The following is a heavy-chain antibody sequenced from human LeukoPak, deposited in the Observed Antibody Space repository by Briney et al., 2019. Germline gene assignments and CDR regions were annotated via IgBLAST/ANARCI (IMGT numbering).Heavy chain of an antibody. CDR2: IYYSGST. CDR1: GGSISSSSYY. V-gene: IGHV4-39*01. Sequence: PSETLSLTCTVSGGSISSSSYYWGWIRQPPGKGLEWIGSIYYSGSTYYNPSLKSRVTISVDTSKNQFSLKLSSVTAADTAVYYCARHRAAAGTAYYYYMDVWGKGTTVTISS. D-gene: IGHD6-13*01. CDR3: ARHRAAAGTAYYYYMDV. J-gene: IGHJ6*03.